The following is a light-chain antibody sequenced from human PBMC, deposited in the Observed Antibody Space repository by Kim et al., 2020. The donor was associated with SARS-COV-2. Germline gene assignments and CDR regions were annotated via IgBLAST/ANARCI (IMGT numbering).Light chain of an antibody. Sequence: ELTQPPSASGTPGQRVTISCSGSSSNIGSKTVNWYQQLPGTAPKLLIYSNNRRPSGVPDRFAGSKSGTSASLAISGLQSEDEADYYCAAWDDSLNGWVFGGGTQLTVL. CDR1: SSNIGSKT. CDR3: AAWDDSLNGWV. CDR2: SNN. V-gene: IGLV1-44*01. J-gene: IGLJ3*02.